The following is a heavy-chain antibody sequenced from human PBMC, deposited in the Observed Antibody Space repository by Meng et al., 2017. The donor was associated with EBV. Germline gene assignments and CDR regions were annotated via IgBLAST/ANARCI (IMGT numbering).Heavy chain of an antibody. V-gene: IGHV1-18*01. CDR3: ARVRTFGGVIPPDY. CDR2: ISAYNGNT. D-gene: IGHD3-16*02. Sequence: VQLVPCGAGGKKPGAAVKGSCKASGYTFTCYGIRWVRQAPGQGLEWMGWISAYNGNTNYAQKLQGRVTMTTDTSTSTAYMELRSLRSDDTAVYYCARVRTFGGVIPPDYWGQGTLVTVSS. CDR1: GYTFTCYG. J-gene: IGHJ4*02.